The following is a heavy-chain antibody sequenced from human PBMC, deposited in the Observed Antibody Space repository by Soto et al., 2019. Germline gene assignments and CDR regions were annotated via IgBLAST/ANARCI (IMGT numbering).Heavy chain of an antibody. CDR3: ARGKGMEEKYSYHGMDV. CDR1: GYSFSTYS. V-gene: IGHV1-3*01. J-gene: IGHJ6*02. Sequence: QVQVVQSGAEVKKPGASVKVSCKASGYSFSTYSMHWVRQAPGQGLEWMGWINGANGNTRYSQKFKDRVSISRDSPARTGYMELSSLRSEDKAVYYCARGKGMEEKYSYHGMDVWGPGTTVIVSS. D-gene: IGHD1-1*01. CDR2: INGANGNT.